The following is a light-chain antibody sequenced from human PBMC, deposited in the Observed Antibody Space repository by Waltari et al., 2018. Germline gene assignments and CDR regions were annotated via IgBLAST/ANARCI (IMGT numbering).Light chain of an antibody. Sequence: DIQMTQSPSTLSASVVDRVTITCRASQRISTWLAWYQQKPGKAPKLLIYEASNLERGVPSTFSGSGSGTAFTLTISSLQPDDFATYYCQQYSTYSRTFGQGTKVEIK. CDR2: EAS. J-gene: IGKJ1*01. CDR3: QQYSTYSRT. CDR1: QRISTW. V-gene: IGKV1-5*03.